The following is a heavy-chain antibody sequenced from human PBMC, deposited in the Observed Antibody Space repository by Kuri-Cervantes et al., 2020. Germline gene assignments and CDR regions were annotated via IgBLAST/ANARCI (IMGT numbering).Heavy chain of an antibody. Sequence: ETLSLTCTVSGGSISSYYWSWIRQAPGEGLEWVSSISSSSTYIFYADSVKGRFTISRDNAKNSLYLQMNSLRAEDTAVYYCVRGLPRDSGSAQLGGWGQGTLVTVSS. V-gene: IGHV3-21*01. CDR3: VRGLPRDSGSAQLGG. CDR2: ISSSSTYI. J-gene: IGHJ4*02. D-gene: IGHD1-26*01. CDR1: GGSISSYY.